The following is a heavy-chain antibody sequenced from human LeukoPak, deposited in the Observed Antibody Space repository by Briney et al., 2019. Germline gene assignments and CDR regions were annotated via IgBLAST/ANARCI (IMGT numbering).Heavy chain of an antibody. J-gene: IGHJ1*01. CDR3: ARESSSDNDDYYHNPEYLQH. D-gene: IGHD3-10*01. CDR2: ISSSGNII. V-gene: IGHV3-48*03. CDR1: GFNFRRYE. Sequence: PGGSLRLSSAASGFNFRRYEMNWVRQAPGKGPDCTAYISSSGNIIYYSDSVKGRFTISRDNANSSLYLQMNSLSAEDTAVYYCARESSSDNDDYYHNPEYLQHWGQGTLVTVSS.